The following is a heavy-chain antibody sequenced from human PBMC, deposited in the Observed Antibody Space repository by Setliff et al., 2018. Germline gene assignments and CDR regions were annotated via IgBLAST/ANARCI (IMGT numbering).Heavy chain of an antibody. V-gene: IGHV1-18*01. CDR2: ISAYNGNT. CDR1: GYTFISYG. Sequence: GASVKVSCKASGYTFISYGISWVRQAPGQGLEWMGWISAYNGNTNYAQKLQGRVTMTTDTSTSTACMELRSLRSDDTAVYYCARVLFHCSSTSCYLDSFDIWGQGTMVTVSS. D-gene: IGHD2-2*01. CDR3: ARVLFHCSSTSCYLDSFDI. J-gene: IGHJ3*02.